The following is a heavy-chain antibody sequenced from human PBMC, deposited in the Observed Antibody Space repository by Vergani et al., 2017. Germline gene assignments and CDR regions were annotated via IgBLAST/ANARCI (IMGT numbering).Heavy chain of an antibody. J-gene: IGHJ6*03. Sequence: QLQLQESGSGLVKPSQTLSLTCAVSGGSISSGGYSWSWIRQPPGKGLEWIGYIYHSGSTNYNPSLKSRVTISVDTSKNQFSLKLSSVTAADTAVYYCARGKVAATPSYYYYMDVWGKGTTVTVSS. CDR1: GGSISSGGYS. V-gene: IGHV4-30-2*01. D-gene: IGHD2-15*01. CDR3: ARGKVAATPSYYYYMDV. CDR2: IYHSGST.